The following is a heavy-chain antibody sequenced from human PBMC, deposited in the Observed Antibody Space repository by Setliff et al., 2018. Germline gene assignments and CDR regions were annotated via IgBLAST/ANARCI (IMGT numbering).Heavy chain of an antibody. CDR1: GSTFTSHY. CDR2: INPSRGRT. D-gene: IGHD5-12*01. V-gene: IGHV1-46*01. Sequence: ASVKVSCKASGSTFTSHYMHWVRQAPGLGLEWMGTINPSRGRTSYAQKFQGRVTMTRDTSTSTVYMELSSLRSEDTAVYYCARVTRLSVDGYNYVSYYYYYMDVWAKGPRSPSP. J-gene: IGHJ6*03. CDR3: ARVTRLSVDGYNYVSYYYYYMDV.